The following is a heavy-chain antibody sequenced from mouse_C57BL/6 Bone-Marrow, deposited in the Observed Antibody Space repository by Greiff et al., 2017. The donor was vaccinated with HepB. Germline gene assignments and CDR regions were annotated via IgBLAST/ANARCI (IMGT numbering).Heavy chain of an antibody. J-gene: IGHJ1*03. CDR2: IDPSDSYT. Sequence: QVQLQQPGAELVMPGASVKLSCKASGYTFTSYWMHWVKQRPGQGLEWIGEIDPSDSYTNYNQKFKGKSTLTVDKSSSTAYMQLSSLTSGDSAVYYCARGPYYYGSSYWYFDVWGTGTTVTVSS. CDR3: ARGPYYYGSSYWYFDV. V-gene: IGHV1-69*01. CDR1: GYTFTSYW. D-gene: IGHD1-1*01.